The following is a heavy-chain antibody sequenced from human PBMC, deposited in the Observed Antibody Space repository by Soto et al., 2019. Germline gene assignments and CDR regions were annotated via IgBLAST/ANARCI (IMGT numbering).Heavy chain of an antibody. CDR2: IYPSDSDT. V-gene: IGHV5-51*01. Sequence: ESLKSSCQASGNTFTHSWVGWVRQMTGKGLEWMGVIYPSDSDTRYSPSFQGQVTISADKSISTAYLQWSSLKASDTAMYYCAIYDSSGYPNAYWGQGTLVTVSS. D-gene: IGHD3-22*01. J-gene: IGHJ4*02. CDR1: GNTFTHSW. CDR3: AIYDSSGYPNAY.